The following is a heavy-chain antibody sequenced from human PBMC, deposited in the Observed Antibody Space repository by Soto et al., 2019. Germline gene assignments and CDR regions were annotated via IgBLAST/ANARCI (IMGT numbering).Heavy chain of an antibody. CDR2: ISYDGSNK. V-gene: IGHV3-30-3*01. CDR3: ARDLIVVVPAANYYYYGMDV. D-gene: IGHD2-2*01. J-gene: IGHJ6*02. Sequence: QPGGSLRLSCAASGFTFSSYAMHWVRQAPGKGLEWVAVISYDGSNKYYADSVKGRFTISRDNSKNTLYLQMNSLRAEDTAVYYCARDLIVVVPAANYYYYGMDVWGQGTTVTVSS. CDR1: GFTFSSYA.